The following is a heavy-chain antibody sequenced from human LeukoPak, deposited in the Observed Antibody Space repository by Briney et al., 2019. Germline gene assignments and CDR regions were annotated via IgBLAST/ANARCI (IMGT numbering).Heavy chain of an antibody. D-gene: IGHD4-23*01. Sequence: PSETLSLTCAVYGGSFTGYHWNWIRQSPQRGLEWIGEINHRGHPRYNPSLESRLTISVDTSKNQFSLTLRSVTAADTAVYYCARDPTTVVTLPYYFDFWGQGTPVTVSS. CDR3: ARDPTTVVTLPYYFDF. V-gene: IGHV4-34*01. CDR2: INHRGHP. CDR1: GGSFTGYH. J-gene: IGHJ4*02.